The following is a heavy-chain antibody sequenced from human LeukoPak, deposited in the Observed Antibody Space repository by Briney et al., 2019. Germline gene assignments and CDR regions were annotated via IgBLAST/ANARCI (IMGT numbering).Heavy chain of an antibody. D-gene: IGHD6-13*01. J-gene: IGHJ4*02. CDR1: GFTFSSYA. CDR3: ARDSGYSSSWYSD. Sequence: GGSLRLSCAASGFTFSSYAMHWVRQAPGKGLEWVAVISYDGSNKYYADSVKGRLTISRDNSKNTLYLQMNSLRAEDTAVYYCARDSGYSSSWYSDWGQGTLVTVSS. CDR2: ISYDGSNK. V-gene: IGHV3-30-3*01.